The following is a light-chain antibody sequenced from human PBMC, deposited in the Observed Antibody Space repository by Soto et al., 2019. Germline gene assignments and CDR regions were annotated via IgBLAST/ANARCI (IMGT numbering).Light chain of an antibody. CDR1: ENVDEY. CDR2: DAI. V-gene: IGKV3-11*01. CDR3: QQRSKWVT. J-gene: IGKJ4*01. Sequence: EIELTQSPATLSLSPGERATLSCRASENVDEYLAWYQQKPGQAPRLLSYDAINRATGIPARFSGSGSGTDFTLTSSSLEPEDFGIYYCQQRSKWVTFGRGTKVEIK.